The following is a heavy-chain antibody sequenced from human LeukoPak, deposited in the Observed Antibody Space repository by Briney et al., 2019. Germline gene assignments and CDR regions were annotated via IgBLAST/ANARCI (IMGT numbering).Heavy chain of an antibody. Sequence: GGSLRLSCAASGFTFDDYAMHWVRHAPGKGLEWVSLISWDGGSTYYADSVKGRFTISRDNSKNSLYLQMNSLRAEDTALYYCAKDLDYYGSGPPGYWGQGTLVTVSS. J-gene: IGHJ4*02. CDR1: GFTFDDYA. CDR2: ISWDGGST. V-gene: IGHV3-43D*03. D-gene: IGHD3-10*01. CDR3: AKDLDYYGSGPPGY.